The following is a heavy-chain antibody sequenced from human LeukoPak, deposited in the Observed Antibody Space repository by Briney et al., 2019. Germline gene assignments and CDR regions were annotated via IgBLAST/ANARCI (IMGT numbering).Heavy chain of an antibody. CDR3: ARDLNY. J-gene: IGHJ4*02. CDR1: GFSVTNNY. CDR2: IDTGVNK. V-gene: IGHV3-53*01. Sequence: GGSLRLSCAVSGFSVTNNYMSWVRQAPGKGLEWVSTIDTGVNKYYADSVKGRFTMSRENSKNTLYLQMNSLRAEDTAVYYCARDLNYWGQGTLVTVSS.